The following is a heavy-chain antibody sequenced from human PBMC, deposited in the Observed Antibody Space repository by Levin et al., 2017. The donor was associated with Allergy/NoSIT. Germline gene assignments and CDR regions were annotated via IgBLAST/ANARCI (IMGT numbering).Heavy chain of an antibody. CDR3: ARDQGGYYGSGSYYPY. J-gene: IGHJ4*02. CDR2: ISYDGSNK. D-gene: IGHD3-10*01. Sequence: GGSLRLSCAASGFTFSSYAMHWVRQAPGKGLEWVAVISYDGSNKYYADSVKGRFTISRDNSKNTLYLQMNSLRAEDTAVYYCARDQGGYYGSGSYYPYWGQGTLVTVSS. CDR1: GFTFSSYA. V-gene: IGHV3-30-3*01.